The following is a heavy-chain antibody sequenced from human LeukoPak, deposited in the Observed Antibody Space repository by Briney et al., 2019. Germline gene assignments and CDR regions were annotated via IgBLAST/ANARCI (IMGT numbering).Heavy chain of an antibody. D-gene: IGHD3-22*01. Sequence: PSETLSLTCTVSGGSISSYYWSWIRQPPGKGLEWIGYIYYSGSTNYNPSLKSRVTISVYTSKNQFSLKLSSVTAADTAVYYCARNVGDYYDSSGPFDYWGQGTLVTVSS. J-gene: IGHJ4*02. CDR1: GGSISSYY. V-gene: IGHV4-59*01. CDR3: ARNVGDYYDSSGPFDY. CDR2: IYYSGST.